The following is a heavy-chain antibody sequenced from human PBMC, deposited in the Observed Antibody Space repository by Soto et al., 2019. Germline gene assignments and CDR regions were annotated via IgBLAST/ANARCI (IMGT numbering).Heavy chain of an antibody. Sequence: VQLVESGGGVVQPGRSLRLSCAASGFTFSSYGMHWVRQAPGKGLEWGAVISYDGSNKYYADSVKGRFTISRDNSKNTLYLQMNSLRAEDTAVYYCAKDRGSVARGWLPVDYWGQGTLVTVSS. CDR1: GFTFSSYG. CDR3: AKDRGSVARGWLPVDY. CDR2: ISYDGSNK. V-gene: IGHV3-30*18. J-gene: IGHJ4*02. D-gene: IGHD5-12*01.